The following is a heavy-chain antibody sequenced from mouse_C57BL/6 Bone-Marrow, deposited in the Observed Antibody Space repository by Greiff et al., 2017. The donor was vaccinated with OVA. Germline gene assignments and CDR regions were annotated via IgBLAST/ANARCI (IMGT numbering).Heavy chain of an antibody. CDR3: ARVRAGERDY. D-gene: IGHD3-1*01. Sequence: QVQLQQPGAELVKPGASVKMSCKASGYTFTSYWITWVKQRPGQGLEWIGDIYPGSGSTNYNEKFKSKATLTVYTSYSTAYMQLSSLTSEDSAVYYCARVRAGERDYWGQGTTLTVSS. CDR2: IYPGSGST. V-gene: IGHV1-55*01. J-gene: IGHJ2*01. CDR1: GYTFTSYW.